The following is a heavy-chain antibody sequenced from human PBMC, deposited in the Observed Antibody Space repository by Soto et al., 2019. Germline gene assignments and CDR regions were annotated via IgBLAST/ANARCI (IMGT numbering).Heavy chain of an antibody. V-gene: IGHV3-23*01. CDR1: GFTFSSYA. CDR2: ISGSGGST. J-gene: IGHJ6*02. CDR3: AKVGYFDSYYCYYGMDV. D-gene: IGHD3-9*01. Sequence: GGSLRLSCAASGFTFSSYAMSWVRQAPGKGLEWVSAISGSGGSTYYADSVKGRFTISRDNSKNTLYLQMNSLRAEDTAVYYCAKVGYFDSYYCYYGMDVWGQGSTVTVSS.